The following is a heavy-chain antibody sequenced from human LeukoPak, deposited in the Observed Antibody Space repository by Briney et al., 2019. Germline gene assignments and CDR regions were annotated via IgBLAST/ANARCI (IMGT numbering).Heavy chain of an antibody. J-gene: IGHJ6*02. CDR2: MNPKSGDT. CDR1: GYTFTIYD. D-gene: IGHD1/OR15-1a*01. Sequence: GASVKVSCKASGYTFTIYDINWVRQAPGQGLEWVGWMNPKSGDTVYAQNFQGGVTMTRDISIGTAYLELDSLRSEDTAVYYCARGATFGTTTRGYGMDVWGQGTTVTVSS. V-gene: IGHV1-8*01. CDR3: ARGATFGTTTRGYGMDV.